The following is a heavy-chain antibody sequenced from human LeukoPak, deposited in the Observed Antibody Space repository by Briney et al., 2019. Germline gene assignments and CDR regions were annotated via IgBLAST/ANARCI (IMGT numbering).Heavy chain of an antibody. CDR3: ARGLQQLVQDYYYYYGMDV. V-gene: IGHV4-4*02. D-gene: IGHD6-13*01. J-gene: IGHJ6*04. CDR2: IYHSGST. Sequence: PSGTLSLTCAVSGGSISSSNWWSWVRQPPGKGLEWIGEIYHSGSTNYNPSLKSRVTISVDKSKNQFPLKLSSVTAADTAVYYCARGLQQLVQDYYYYYGMDVWGKGTTVTVSS. CDR1: GGSISSSNW.